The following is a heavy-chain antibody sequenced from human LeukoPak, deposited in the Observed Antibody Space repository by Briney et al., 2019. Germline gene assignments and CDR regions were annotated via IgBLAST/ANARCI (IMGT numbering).Heavy chain of an antibody. CDR1: GGSISSYY. J-gene: IGHJ4*02. V-gene: IGHV4-59*01. Sequence: SETLSLTCTVSGGSISSYYWSWIRQPPGKGLEWIGYIYYSGSTNYNLSLKSRITISVDTSKNQFSLKLSSVTAADTAVYYCARGRSSGWYPVGYWGQGTLVTVSS. CDR2: IYYSGST. D-gene: IGHD6-19*01. CDR3: ARGRSSGWYPVGY.